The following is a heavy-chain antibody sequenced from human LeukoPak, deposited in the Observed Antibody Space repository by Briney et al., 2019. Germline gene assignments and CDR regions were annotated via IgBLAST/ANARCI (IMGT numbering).Heavy chain of an antibody. CDR2: IKEDGTEK. J-gene: IGHJ4*02. V-gene: IGHV3-7*01. CDR1: GFNFNHYW. CDR3: ARGGSESDY. Sequence: GGSLRLSCAASGFNFNHYWMTWVRQSPGKGLEWVANIKEDGTEKNYEDSVKGRFTISRDNAKNSLYLQMNSLRAEDTALYYCARGGSESDYWGQGTLVAVSS.